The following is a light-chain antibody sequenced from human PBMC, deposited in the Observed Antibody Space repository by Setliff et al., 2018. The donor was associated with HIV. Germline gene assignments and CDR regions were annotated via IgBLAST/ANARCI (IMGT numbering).Light chain of an antibody. Sequence: QSVLTQPASVSGSPGQSITLSCTGTSSDVGSYNFVSWYQQHPGRAPKLMIYDVTKRPSGVSDRFSGSKSGNTASLTISGLQAEDEADYYCCSYAGSYNWVFGGGTKVTVL. J-gene: IGLJ3*02. CDR1: SSDVGSYNF. CDR2: DVT. CDR3: CSYAGSYNWV. V-gene: IGLV2-14*03.